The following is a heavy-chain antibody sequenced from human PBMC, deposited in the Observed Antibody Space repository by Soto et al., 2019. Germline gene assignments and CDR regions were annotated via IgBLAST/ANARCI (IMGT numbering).Heavy chain of an antibody. CDR1: GFSLSTSGVG. J-gene: IGHJ4*02. CDR3: AHRRIGVSQWNYGDFDY. CDR2: IYWDDDK. V-gene: IGHV2-5*02. Sequence: QITLKESGPPLVNPTQTLTLTCTFSGFSLSTSGVGVGWIRQPPGKALEGLVIIYWDDDKRYSPSLRSRLTISKDTSKKQVVLIMTNVDPEDTATYFCAHRRIGVSQWNYGDFDYWGQGILVTVSS. D-gene: IGHD3-3*01.